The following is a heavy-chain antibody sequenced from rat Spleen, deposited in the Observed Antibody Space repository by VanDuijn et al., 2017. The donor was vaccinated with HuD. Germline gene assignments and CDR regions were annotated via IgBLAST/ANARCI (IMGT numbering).Heavy chain of an antibody. CDR2: ISYDGGSY. D-gene: IGHD1-2*01. Sequence: EVQLVESGGGLVQPGRSMKLSCAASGFTFSKYGMTWVRQAPKKGLEWVAYISYDGGSYYYRDAVMGRFTISRENAKNTLYLQMDSLRSEDTATYHCARRGIAAPYFDHWGQGVMVTVSS. CDR1: GFTFSKYG. CDR3: ARRGIAAPYFDH. J-gene: IGHJ2*01. V-gene: IGHV5S13*01.